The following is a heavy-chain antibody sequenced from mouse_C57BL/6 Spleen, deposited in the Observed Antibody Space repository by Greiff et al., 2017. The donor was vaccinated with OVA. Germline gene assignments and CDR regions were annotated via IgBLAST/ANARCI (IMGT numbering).Heavy chain of an antibody. Sequence: QVQLQQPGAELVRPGSSVKLSCKASGYTFTSYWMHWVKQRPIQGLEWIGNIDPSDSETHYNLKFKDKATLTVDKSSSTAYMQLSSLTSEDSAVYYCATTVVGREYFDYWGQGTTLTVSS. CDR1: GYTFTSYW. J-gene: IGHJ2*01. D-gene: IGHD1-1*01. CDR3: ATTVVGREYFDY. V-gene: IGHV1-52*01. CDR2: IDPSDSET.